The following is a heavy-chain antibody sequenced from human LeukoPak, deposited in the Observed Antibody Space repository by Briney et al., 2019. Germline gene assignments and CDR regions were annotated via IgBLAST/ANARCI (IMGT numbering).Heavy chain of an antibody. CDR2: IYYSGST. V-gene: IGHV4-30-4*08. CDR1: GGSISSGDYY. Sequence: SETLSLTCTVSGGSISSGDYYWSWIRQSPGKGLEWIGYIYYSGSTYYNPSLKSRVTISVDTSKNQFSLKLSSVTAADTAVYYCARGVYDYVWGSCRPHFDYWGQGTLVTVSS. CDR3: ARGVYDYVWGSCRPHFDY. J-gene: IGHJ4*02. D-gene: IGHD3-16*02.